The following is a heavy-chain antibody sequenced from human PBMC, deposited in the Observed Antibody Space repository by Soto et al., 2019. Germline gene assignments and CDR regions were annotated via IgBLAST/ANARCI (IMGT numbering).Heavy chain of an antibody. CDR2: INPNSGGT. Sequence: QVQLVQSGAEVKKPGASVKVSCKASGYTFTGYYMHWVRQAPGQGLEWMGWINPNSGGTNYAQKFQGRVTITADKSTSTAYMELSSLRSEDTAVYYCARRLNVDTAMVGWFDPWGQGTLVTVSS. D-gene: IGHD5-18*01. CDR3: ARRLNVDTAMVGWFDP. J-gene: IGHJ5*02. V-gene: IGHV1-2*02. CDR1: GYTFTGYY.